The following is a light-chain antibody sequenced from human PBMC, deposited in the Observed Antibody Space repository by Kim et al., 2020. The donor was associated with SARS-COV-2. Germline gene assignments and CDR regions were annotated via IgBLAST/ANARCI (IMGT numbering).Light chain of an antibody. CDR3: SSYAGSTYV. J-gene: IGLJ1*01. V-gene: IGLV2-8*01. CDR1: SSDVGNYNY. CDR2: EVS. Sequence: PGQPVTISCTGTSSDVGNYNYVSWYQQYPGKAPKLMIHEVSKRPSGVPDRFSGSKSGNTASLTVSGLQADDEADYYCSSYAGSTYVFGTGTKVTVL.